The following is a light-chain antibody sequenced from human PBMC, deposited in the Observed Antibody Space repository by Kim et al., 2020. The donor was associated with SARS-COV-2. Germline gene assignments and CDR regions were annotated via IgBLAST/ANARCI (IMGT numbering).Light chain of an antibody. V-gene: IGLV3-21*04. CDR3: QGWHTSTDGV. Sequence: APGQTATIACGGANSVSKSVHWDQQKQGEAPVLVIYYEGQGPSGNPERFSGAKSGKKATLTISRVEAVDEADYSCQGWHTSTDGVFGGGTQRTVL. J-gene: IGLJ3*02. CDR2: YEG. CDR1: NSVSKS.